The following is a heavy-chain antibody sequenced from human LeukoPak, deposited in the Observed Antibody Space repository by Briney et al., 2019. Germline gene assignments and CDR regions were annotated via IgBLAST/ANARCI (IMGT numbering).Heavy chain of an antibody. D-gene: IGHD2-8*02. CDR1: GGSFSGYY. J-gene: IGHJ6*03. V-gene: IGHV4-34*01. Sequence: PSETLSLTCAVYGGSFSGYYWSWIRQPPGKGLEWIGEINHSGSTNYNPSLKSRVTISVDTSKNQFSLKLSSVTAADTAVYYCARLVRRGSYYYYYYMDVWGKGTTVTISS. CDR3: ARLVRRGSYYYYYYMDV. CDR2: INHSGST.